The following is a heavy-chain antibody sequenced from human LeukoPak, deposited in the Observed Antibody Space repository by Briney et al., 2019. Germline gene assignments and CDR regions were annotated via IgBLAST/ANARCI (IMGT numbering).Heavy chain of an antibody. CDR1: GGSISDSRYY. J-gene: IGHJ5*02. Sequence: SETLSLTCSVSGGSISDSRYYWGWIRQPPGKGLEWIGSIYDSGTTHCIPSLKSRVTISEDTSKNQFSLKLSSVTAADTGVYYCARQRLTGNQGRGWFDPWGQGTLVTVSS. D-gene: IGHD7-27*01. V-gene: IGHV4-39*01. CDR2: IYDSGTT. CDR3: ARQRLTGNQGRGWFDP.